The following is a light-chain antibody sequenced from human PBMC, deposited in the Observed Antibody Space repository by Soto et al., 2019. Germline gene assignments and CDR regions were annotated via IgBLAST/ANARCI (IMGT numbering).Light chain of an antibody. CDR2: GAS. J-gene: IGKJ1*01. V-gene: IGKV3-20*01. Sequence: EIVLTQSPGTLSLSPGERATLSCRASQRVGSDYLAWYQQKRGQAPRLLIYGASSRATGVPDRFSGSGSGTDFTLHISRLEPEDFAVYYCQQYDISRTFGQGTKVDIX. CDR3: QQYDISRT. CDR1: QRVGSDY.